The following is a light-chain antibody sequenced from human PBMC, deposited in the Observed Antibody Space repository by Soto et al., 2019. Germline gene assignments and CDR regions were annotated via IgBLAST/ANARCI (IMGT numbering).Light chain of an antibody. Sequence: QSALTQPRSVPGSPGQSVTISCIGTSSDVGGYDYVSWYQQHPGKAPTLMVYDVSKRPSGVPGRFSGSKSGKTASLTISGLQAEDEADYYCCSYAGSSWVFGGGTKVTVL. J-gene: IGLJ3*02. V-gene: IGLV2-11*01. CDR2: DVS. CDR1: SSDVGGYDY. CDR3: CSYAGSSWV.